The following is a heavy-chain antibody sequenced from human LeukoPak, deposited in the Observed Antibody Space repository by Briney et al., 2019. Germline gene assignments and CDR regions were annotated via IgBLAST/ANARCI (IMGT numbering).Heavy chain of an antibody. Sequence: GASVKVSCKASGYTFTSYYMHWVRQAPGQGLEWMGIINPSGGSTSYAQKFQGRATMTRDTSTSTVYMELSSLRSEDTAVYYCAREAVVVYFDYWGQGTLVTVSS. CDR3: AREAVVVYFDY. CDR1: GYTFTSYY. CDR2: INPSGGST. J-gene: IGHJ4*02. D-gene: IGHD2-2*01. V-gene: IGHV1-46*01.